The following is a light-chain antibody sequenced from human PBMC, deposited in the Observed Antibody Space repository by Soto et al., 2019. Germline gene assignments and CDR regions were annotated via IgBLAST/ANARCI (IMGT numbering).Light chain of an antibody. V-gene: IGLV2-8*01. CDR1: SGDVGGYDY. CDR3: TSYAGTDPLGVV. CDR2: EVT. J-gene: IGLJ2*01. Sequence: QSALTQPPSASGSPGQSVTISCTGTSGDVGGYDYVSWYQHHPGRAPKLLIYEVTKRPSGVPGRFSGSKSGNTASLTVSGLQAEDEADYDCTSYAGTDPLGVVFGGGTKLTVL.